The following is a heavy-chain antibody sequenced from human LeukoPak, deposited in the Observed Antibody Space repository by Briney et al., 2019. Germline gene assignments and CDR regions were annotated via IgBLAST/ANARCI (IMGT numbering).Heavy chain of an antibody. V-gene: IGHV3-21*01. CDR3: ARVSACSSSDGCYSGY. CDR2: ISSGGRYI. Sequence: GGTLRLSCTGSGFSFSSYSMNWVCQTPGKGLEWVSFISSGGRYIYYADSVKGRFTVFRDNAKNSLYLQMNSLRAEDTAVYYCARVSACSSSDGCYSGYWGQGTLVTVSS. CDR1: GFSFSSYS. D-gene: IGHD2-15*01. J-gene: IGHJ4*02.